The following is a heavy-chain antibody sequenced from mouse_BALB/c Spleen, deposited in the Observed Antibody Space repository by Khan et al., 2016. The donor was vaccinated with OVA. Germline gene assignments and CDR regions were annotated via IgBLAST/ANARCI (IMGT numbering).Heavy chain of an antibody. CDR1: GFSLSNYG. J-gene: IGHJ4*01. CDR3: AKYTPGCYSMDY. CDR2: TWGDGST. Sequence: VQLQESGPGLVAPSQSLSITCTVSGFSLSNYGVSWVRQPPGKGLEWLGVTWGDGSTNYHSALISRLIITKDNSKRQVFLKLNSLQTDDTATYYCAKYTPGCYSMDYWGQGTSVTVSS. V-gene: IGHV2-3*01.